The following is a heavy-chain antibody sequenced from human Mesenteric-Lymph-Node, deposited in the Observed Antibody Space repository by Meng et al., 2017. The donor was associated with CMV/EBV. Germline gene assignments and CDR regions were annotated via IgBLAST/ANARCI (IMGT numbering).Heavy chain of an antibody. J-gene: IGHJ4*02. CDR3: ARHQRWLKSEGGFNY. V-gene: IGHV4-34*01. D-gene: IGHD4-23*01. Sequence: QLQQGGRGVLMPSETLSTPCAVYGGCFSGYYWCWFRQPPRKGLEWMGEINHSGRTNYNPSLKSRVTISVDTSKNQFSLMLSSVTAAATAVYYCARHQRWLKSEGGFNYWGQGTLVTVSS. CDR2: INHSGRT. CDR1: GGCFSGYY.